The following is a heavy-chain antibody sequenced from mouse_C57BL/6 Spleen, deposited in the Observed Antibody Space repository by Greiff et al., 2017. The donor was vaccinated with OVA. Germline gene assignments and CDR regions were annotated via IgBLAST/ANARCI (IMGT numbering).Heavy chain of an antibody. CDR3: ARYDGNYGRYFDV. D-gene: IGHD2-1*01. CDR2: IRNKANGYTT. Sequence: EVKLMESGGGLVQPGGSLSLSCAASGFTFTDYYMSWVRQPPGKALEWLGFIRNKANGYTTEYSASVKGRFTISRDNSQSILYLQMNALRAEDSATYYCARYDGNYGRYFDVWGTGTTVTVSS. CDR1: GFTFTDYY. J-gene: IGHJ1*03. V-gene: IGHV7-3*01.